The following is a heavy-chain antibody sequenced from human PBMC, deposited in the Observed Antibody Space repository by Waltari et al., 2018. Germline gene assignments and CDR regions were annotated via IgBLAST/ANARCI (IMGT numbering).Heavy chain of an antibody. Sequence: QVQLVQSGAEVKKPGASVKVSCKAAGYNFTGYYMPWVRQAPGQGLEWRGRINPNSVGTNYDQKFQGRVTMTRDTSISTAYMELSRLRSDDTAVYYCARDRDYNFDYWGQGTLVTVSS. CDR3: ARDRDYNFDY. CDR1: GYNFTGYY. V-gene: IGHV1-2*06. CDR2: INPNSVGT. J-gene: IGHJ4*02. D-gene: IGHD4-4*01.